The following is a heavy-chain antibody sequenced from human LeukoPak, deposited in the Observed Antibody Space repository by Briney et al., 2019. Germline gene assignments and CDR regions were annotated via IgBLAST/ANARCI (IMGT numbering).Heavy chain of an antibody. D-gene: IGHD5-18*01. Sequence: VTVSCKASXGTFSSYAISWVRQAPGQGLEWMGRIIPILGIANYAQKFQGRVTITADKSTSTAYMELSSLRSEDTAVYYCARTARWIQLWFYYWGQGTLVTVSS. CDR3: ARTARWIQLWFYY. V-gene: IGHV1-69*04. CDR1: XGTFSSYA. CDR2: IIPILGIA. J-gene: IGHJ4*02.